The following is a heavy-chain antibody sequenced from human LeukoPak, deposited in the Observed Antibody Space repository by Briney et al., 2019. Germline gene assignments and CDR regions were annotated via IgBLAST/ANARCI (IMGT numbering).Heavy chain of an antibody. CDR2: IGTAGDT. J-gene: IGHJ3*02. Sequence: PGGSLRLSCAASGFTFSSYDMHWVRQATGKGLEWVSAIGTAGDTYYPGSVKGRFTISRENAKNSLYLQMNSLRAGDTAVYYCARVKRGGAFDIWGQGTMVTVSS. D-gene: IGHD2-15*01. CDR3: ARVKRGGAFDI. CDR1: GFTFSSYD. V-gene: IGHV3-13*01.